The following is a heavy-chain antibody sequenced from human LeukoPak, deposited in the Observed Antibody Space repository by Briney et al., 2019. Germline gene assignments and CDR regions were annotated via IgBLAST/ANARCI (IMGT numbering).Heavy chain of an antibody. CDR1: GFPFNSYV. CDR2: ISGSGGLT. J-gene: IGHJ3*02. D-gene: IGHD3-16*02. CDR3: AKGYYDYIWGSYRSDAFDI. Sequence: GGSLRLSCAASGFPFNSYVMTWVRQAPGKGLEWVSVISGSGGLTYHADSVKGRFTVSRDNSKNTLYLQMNSLRAEDSAVYSCAKGYYDYIWGSYRSDAFDIWGQGTMVTVSS. V-gene: IGHV3-23*01.